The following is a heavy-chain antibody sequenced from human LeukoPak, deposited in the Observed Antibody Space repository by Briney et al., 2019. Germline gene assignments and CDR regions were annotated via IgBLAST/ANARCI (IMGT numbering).Heavy chain of an antibody. CDR1: GYSISSGYY. CDR2: IYYSGST. J-gene: IGHJ6*03. Sequence: SETLSLTCTVSGYSISSGYYWGWIRQPPGKGLEWIGSIYYSGSTYYNPSLKSRVTISVDTSKNQFSLKLSSVTAADTAVYYCARLGAAGFYFYYYYMDVWGKGTTVTISS. CDR3: ARLGAAGFYFYYYYMDV. V-gene: IGHV4-38-2*02. D-gene: IGHD6-13*01.